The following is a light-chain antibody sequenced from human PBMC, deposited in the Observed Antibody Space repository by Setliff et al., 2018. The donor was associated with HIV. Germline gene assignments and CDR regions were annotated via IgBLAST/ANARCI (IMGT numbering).Light chain of an antibody. V-gene: IGLV2-14*03. CDR3: CSYTSGSTLV. J-gene: IGLJ2*01. CDR1: SSDIGGYYY. Sequence: QSALTKPASVSGSPGQSITISCSGTSSDIGGYYYVSWYQQYPGRAPKLILYEVSNRPSGISNRFSGSKSGNTASLTISGLQAEDDADYYCCSYTSGSTLVFGGGTKVTVL. CDR2: EVS.